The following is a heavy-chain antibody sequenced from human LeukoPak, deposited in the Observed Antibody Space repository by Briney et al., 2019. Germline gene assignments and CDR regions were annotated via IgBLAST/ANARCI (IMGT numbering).Heavy chain of an antibody. CDR2: INLNSGDT. J-gene: IGHJ4*02. Sequence: ASVKVSCKASGYNLRDYYLHWVRQAPGQGLEWMGWINLNSGDTNYAQKFQGRVTMTRDTSISTAYMELSRLRSDDTAVYYCARVRYRLAETYIDYWGQGTLVTVSS. CDR3: ARVRYRLAETYIDY. D-gene: IGHD3-16*01. CDR1: GYNLRDYY. V-gene: IGHV1-2*02.